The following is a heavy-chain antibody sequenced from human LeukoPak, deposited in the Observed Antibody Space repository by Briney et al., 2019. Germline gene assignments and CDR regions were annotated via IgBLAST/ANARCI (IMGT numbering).Heavy chain of an antibody. CDR1: GGSVSSYY. V-gene: IGHV4-59*02. Sequence: SETLSLTCTVSGGSVSSYYWSWIRQPPGKGLEWIGYIYYSGSTNYDPSLKSRVTISVDTSKNQFSLKLSSVTAADTAVYHCARDNWNYGSSMDVWGQGTTVTVSS. D-gene: IGHD1-7*01. CDR3: ARDNWNYGSSMDV. J-gene: IGHJ6*02. CDR2: IYYSGST.